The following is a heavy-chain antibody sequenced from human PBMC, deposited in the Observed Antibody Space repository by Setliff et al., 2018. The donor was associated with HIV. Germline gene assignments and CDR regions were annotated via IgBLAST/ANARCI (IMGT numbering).Heavy chain of an antibody. D-gene: IGHD6-19*01. CDR1: GFAFSRTG. V-gene: IGHV3-33*06. J-gene: IGHJ4*02. CDR2: IWYDGSET. Sequence: GESLKISCAASGFAFSRTGMQWVRQAPGKGLEWVAVIWYDGSETRYADSVRGRFTISRDTSKNTLYLQMNNLRVEDTAIYYCAKEDSAWGLDYWGQGMLVTVSS. CDR3: AKEDSAWGLDY.